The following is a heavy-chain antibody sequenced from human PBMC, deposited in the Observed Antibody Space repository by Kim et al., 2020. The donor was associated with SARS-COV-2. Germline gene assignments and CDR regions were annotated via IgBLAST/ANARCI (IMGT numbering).Heavy chain of an antibody. J-gene: IGHJ4*02. Sequence: ADSVKGRFTISRDNSKNTLYLQMNSLRAEDTAVYYCARDPLDTAMVLIDYWGQGTLVTVSS. V-gene: IGHV3-33*01. D-gene: IGHD5-18*01. CDR3: ARDPLDTAMVLIDY.